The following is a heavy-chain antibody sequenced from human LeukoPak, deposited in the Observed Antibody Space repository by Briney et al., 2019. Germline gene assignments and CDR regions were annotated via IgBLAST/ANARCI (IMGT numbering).Heavy chain of an antibody. CDR1: GGSISSGGYY. Sequence: SETLSLTCTVSGGSISSGGYYWSWIRQHPGKGLEWIGYIYYSGSTYYNPPLKSRVTISVDTSKNQFSLKLSSVTAADTAVYYCASTAPLYGDYAPYYFDYWGQGTLVTVSS. CDR3: ASTAPLYGDYAPYYFDY. J-gene: IGHJ4*02. CDR2: IYYSGST. V-gene: IGHV4-31*03. D-gene: IGHD4-17*01.